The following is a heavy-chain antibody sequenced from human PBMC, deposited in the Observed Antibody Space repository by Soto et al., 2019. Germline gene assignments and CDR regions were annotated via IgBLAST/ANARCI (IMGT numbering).Heavy chain of an antibody. J-gene: IGHJ6*02. Sequence: EVQLVQSGAEVKKPGESLKISCKGSGYSFISYWIGWVRQMPGKGLEWMGIIYPGDSDTRYSPSFQGQVTISADKSISSDYLQWRSLKASDTAMSYCAWGGYDILTGYYRNCNGMDVWGQGATVTVS. CDR1: GYSFISYW. D-gene: IGHD3-9*01. V-gene: IGHV5-51*03. CDR2: IYPGDSDT. CDR3: AWGGYDILTGYYRNCNGMDV.